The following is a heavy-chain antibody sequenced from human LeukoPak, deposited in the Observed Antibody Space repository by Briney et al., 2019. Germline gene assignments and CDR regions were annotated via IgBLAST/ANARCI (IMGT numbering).Heavy chain of an antibody. Sequence: SETLSLTCTVSGGSISSSSYYWGWIRQPPGKGLEWIGSIYYTGSTYYNPSLKSRVTISVDTSKNQFSLRLSSVTAADTAVYYCARLHYGGNYGYYYYYMDVWGKGTTVTISS. CDR2: IYYTGST. D-gene: IGHD4-23*01. V-gene: IGHV4-39*01. CDR1: GGSISSSSYY. J-gene: IGHJ6*03. CDR3: ARLHYGGNYGYYYYYMDV.